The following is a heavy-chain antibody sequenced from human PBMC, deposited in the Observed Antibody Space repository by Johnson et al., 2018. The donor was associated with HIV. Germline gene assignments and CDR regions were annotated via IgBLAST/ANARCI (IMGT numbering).Heavy chain of an antibody. CDR3: AKEERHAFDI. Sequence: QVQLVESGGGVVQPGGSLRLSCAASGFTFSNYAMHWVRQAPGKGLEWMAFISYDVSNEYYADSVRGRFTISRDNSKNTLYLQMNSLRAEDTAVYYCAKEERHAFDIWGQGTMVTVSS. V-gene: IGHV3-30*04. J-gene: IGHJ3*02. CDR1: GFTFSNYA. CDR2: ISYDVSNE.